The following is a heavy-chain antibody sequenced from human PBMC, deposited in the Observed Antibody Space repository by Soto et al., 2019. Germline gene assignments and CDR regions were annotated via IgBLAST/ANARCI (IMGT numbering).Heavy chain of an antibody. V-gene: IGHV1-69*08. CDR1: GGTFSSYT. J-gene: IGHJ3*02. Sequence: QVQLVQSGAEVKKPGSSVKVSCKASGGTFSSYTISWVRQAPGQGLEWMGRIIPILGIANYAQKFQGRVTITADKSTSTAYMELSSLRSEDTAVYYCAREPGSRGSDDAFDIWGQGTMVTVSS. D-gene: IGHD3-10*01. CDR2: IIPILGIA. CDR3: AREPGSRGSDDAFDI.